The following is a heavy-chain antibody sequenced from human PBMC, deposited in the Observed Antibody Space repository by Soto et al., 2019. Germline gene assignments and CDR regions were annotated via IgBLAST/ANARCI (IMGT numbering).Heavy chain of an antibody. CDR1: GGSFSGYY. J-gene: IGHJ6*02. CDR2: INHSGST. Sequence: PSETLSLTCAVYGGSFSGYYWSWIRQPPGKGLEWVGEINHSGSTNYNPSPKRRGTISVDKNKKKFSLKQRNVTAAETTVDYYERFIVDNAMVSGMDVWGQGTTVTVSS. CDR3: ERFIVDNAMVSGMDV. V-gene: IGHV4-34*01. D-gene: IGHD5-18*01.